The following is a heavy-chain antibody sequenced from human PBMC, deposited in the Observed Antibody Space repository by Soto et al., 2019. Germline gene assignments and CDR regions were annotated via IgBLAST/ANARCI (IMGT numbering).Heavy chain of an antibody. Sequence: ASVKVSCKASGYTFTSYVISWVRQAPGQGLEWMGWISAYNGNTNYAQKLQGRVTMTTDTSTSTAYMELRSLRSDDTAVYYCAGDTGYDFWSDYYTGFYYWGQGTLVTVSS. CDR3: AGDTGYDFWSDYYTGFYY. V-gene: IGHV1-18*01. CDR1: GYTFTSYV. CDR2: ISAYNGNT. J-gene: IGHJ4*02. D-gene: IGHD3-3*01.